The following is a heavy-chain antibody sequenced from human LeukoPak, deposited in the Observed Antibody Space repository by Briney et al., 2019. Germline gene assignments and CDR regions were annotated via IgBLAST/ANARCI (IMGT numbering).Heavy chain of an antibody. CDR1: GFAFSSYA. J-gene: IGHJ4*02. CDR3: ATTFHYGPGSYCFDY. D-gene: IGHD3-10*01. CDR2: ISGSGGST. V-gene: IGHV3-23*01. Sequence: GGSLRLSCAASGFAFSSYAMSWVRQAPGKGLEWVSAISGSGGSTYYADSVKGRFTISRDNSKNTLYLQMNSLRAEDTAVYYCATTFHYGPGSYCFDYWGQGTLVTVPS.